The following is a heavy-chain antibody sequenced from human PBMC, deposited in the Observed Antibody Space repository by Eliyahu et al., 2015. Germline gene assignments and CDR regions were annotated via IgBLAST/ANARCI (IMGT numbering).Heavy chain of an antibody. CDR3: AKGKPCDS. V-gene: IGHV3-23*01. CDR1: GFTFSNYA. CDR2: ISGGGGVT. Sequence: EVQLLESGGGLVQPGGSLXLSCAASGFTFSNYAMSWVRQAPGKGLEWVSVISGGGGVTYYVDSVKGRFTVSRDNSKNTLYLQMNSLRAEDTAVYYCAKGKPCDSWGQGALVTVSS. J-gene: IGHJ4*02.